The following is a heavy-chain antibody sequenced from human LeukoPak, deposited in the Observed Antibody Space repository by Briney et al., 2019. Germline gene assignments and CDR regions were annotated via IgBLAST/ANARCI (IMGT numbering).Heavy chain of an antibody. J-gene: IGHJ5*02. CDR1: GYTFITYE. D-gene: IGHD6-6*01. CDR3: ARAQGVIAASGGDP. CDR2: MNPNSGNT. V-gene: IGHV1-8*01. Sequence: ASVKVSCKASGYTFITYEINWVRQAPGQGLEWMGWMNPNSGNTGYAQKFQGRVTMTRNTSISTAYMELSSLRSEDTAVYYCARAQGVIAASGGDPWGQGTLVTVSS.